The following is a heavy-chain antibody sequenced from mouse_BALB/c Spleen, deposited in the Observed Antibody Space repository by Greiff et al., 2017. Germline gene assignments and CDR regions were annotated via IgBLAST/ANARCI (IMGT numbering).Heavy chain of an antibody. J-gene: IGHJ4*01. CDR3: APAYYSPLAMDY. CDR1: GFNIKDTY. Sequence: EVQLVESGAELVKPGASVKLSCTASGFNIKDTYMHWVKQRPEQGLEWIGRIDPANGNTKYDPKFQGKATITADTSSNTAYLQLSSLTSEDTAVYYCAPAYYSPLAMDYWGQGTSVTVSS. V-gene: IGHV14-3*02. CDR2: IDPANGNT. D-gene: IGHD2-12*01.